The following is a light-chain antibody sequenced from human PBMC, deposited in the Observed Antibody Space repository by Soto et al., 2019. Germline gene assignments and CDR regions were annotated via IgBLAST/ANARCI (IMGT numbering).Light chain of an antibody. CDR1: QSVSRY. CDR2: DAS. J-gene: IGKJ5*01. CDR3: QQRSSWPSIT. Sequence: EIVLTQSPATLSLSPGERATLSCRASQSVSRYLAWYQQKPGQAPRLLIYDASNRATAIPARFSGSGSGTDFTLTISSLDPEDFAVYYCQQRSSWPSITFGQGTRLEMK. V-gene: IGKV3-11*01.